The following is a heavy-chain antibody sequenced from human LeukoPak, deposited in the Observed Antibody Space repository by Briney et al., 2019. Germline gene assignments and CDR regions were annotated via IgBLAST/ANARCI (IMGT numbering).Heavy chain of an antibody. Sequence: GGSLRLSCAASGFTFSSYAMSWVRQAPGKGLEWVAVISYDGSNKYYADSVKGRFTISRDNSKNTLYLQMNSLRAEDTAVYYCARDGRQGPSIAARPDYPGGYFDLWGRGTLVTVSS. D-gene: IGHD6-6*01. V-gene: IGHV3-30-3*01. J-gene: IGHJ2*01. CDR3: ARDGRQGPSIAARPDYPGGYFDL. CDR2: ISYDGSNK. CDR1: GFTFSSYA.